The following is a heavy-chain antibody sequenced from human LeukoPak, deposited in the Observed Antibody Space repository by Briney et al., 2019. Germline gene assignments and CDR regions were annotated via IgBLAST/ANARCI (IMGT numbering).Heavy chain of an antibody. J-gene: IGHJ4*02. CDR3: ARGSEDYVARTRFDY. D-gene: IGHD4-17*01. CDR1: GGSISSGGYY. V-gene: IGHV4-31*03. Sequence: SQTLSLTCTVSGGSISSGGYYWSWIRQHPGKGLEWIGYIYYSGSTYYDPSLKSRVTISVDTSKNQFSLKLGSVTAADTAVYYCARGSEDYVARTRFDYWGQGTLVTVSS. CDR2: IYYSGST.